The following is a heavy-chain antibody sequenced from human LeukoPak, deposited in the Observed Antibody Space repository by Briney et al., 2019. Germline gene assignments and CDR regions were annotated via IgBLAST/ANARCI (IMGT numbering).Heavy chain of an antibody. CDR1: GFTFSNYA. J-gene: IGHJ4*02. Sequence: GGSLRLSCAASGFTFSNYAMSWVRQAPGKGLEWVSALSGTGSSTDYIDSVKGRFTISRDNSNNTLYLQMNSLGAEDTAVYYCAKGDRWGGGGNFDYWGQGTLVTVSS. V-gene: IGHV3-23*01. CDR2: LSGTGSST. CDR3: AKGDRWGGGGNFDY. D-gene: IGHD3-16*01.